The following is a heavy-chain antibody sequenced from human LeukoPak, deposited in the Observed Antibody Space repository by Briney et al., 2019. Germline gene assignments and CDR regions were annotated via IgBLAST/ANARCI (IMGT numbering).Heavy chain of an antibody. J-gene: IGHJ4*02. CDR1: GGSFSGYY. D-gene: IGHD1-26*01. CDR3: ARGHSTSGLDF. Sequence: SETLSLTCAVDGGSFSGYYWTWIRQPPGKGLEWIGEINYSGDTKSHTSLRSRVTLSVDPSNKQFSLRLTSVTAADTAVYFCARGHSTSGLDFWGQGALVSVSS. V-gene: IGHV4-34*01. CDR2: INYSGDT.